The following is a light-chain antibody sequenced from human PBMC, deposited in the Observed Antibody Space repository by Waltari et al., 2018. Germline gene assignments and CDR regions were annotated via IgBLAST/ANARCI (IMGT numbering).Light chain of an antibody. V-gene: IGKV1-39*01. J-gene: IGKJ2*03. CDR2: AAS. Sequence: DIQMTQSPFSLSASVGDRVTITCRASQSISSYLNWYQQKPGKAPKLLIYAASSLQSGIPSRFSGSGSGRDFTLSISSLQPEDFATYYCQQTYSSPSSFGQGTKLEIK. CDR3: QQTYSSPSS. CDR1: QSISSY.